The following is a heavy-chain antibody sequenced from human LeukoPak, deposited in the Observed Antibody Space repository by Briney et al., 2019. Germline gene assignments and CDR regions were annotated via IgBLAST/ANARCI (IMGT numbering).Heavy chain of an antibody. CDR3: ATVWRSGSYYVGESRYYFDY. J-gene: IGHJ4*02. CDR2: MNPNSGNT. Sequence: ASVKVSCKASGYSFTSHDINWVRQATGQGLEWMGWMNPNSGNTGYAQKFQGRVTMTEDTSTDTAYMELSSLRSEDTAVYYCATVWRSGSYYVGESRYYFDYWGQGTLVTVSS. CDR1: GYSFTSHD. D-gene: IGHD1-26*01. V-gene: IGHV1-8*01.